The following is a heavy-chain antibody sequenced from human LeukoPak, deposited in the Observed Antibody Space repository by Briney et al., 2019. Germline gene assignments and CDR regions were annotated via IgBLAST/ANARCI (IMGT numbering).Heavy chain of an antibody. J-gene: IGHJ4*02. CDR1: GFTFSSYA. D-gene: IGHD3-22*01. Sequence: PGGSLRLSCAASGFTFSSYAMSWVRQAPGKGLEWVSAISGSGGSTYYADSVKGRFTISRDNAKNSLYLQMNSLRAEDTAVYYCARDSYYYDSSGYLTEFDYWGQGTLVTVSS. V-gene: IGHV3-23*01. CDR2: ISGSGGST. CDR3: ARDSYYYDSSGYLTEFDY.